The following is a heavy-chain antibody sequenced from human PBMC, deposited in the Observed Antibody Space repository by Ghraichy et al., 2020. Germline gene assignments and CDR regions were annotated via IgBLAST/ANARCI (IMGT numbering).Heavy chain of an antibody. CDR1: GGSFSGYY. CDR2: INHSGST. CDR3: ARVDSGSYYKSRSVGFDY. D-gene: IGHD1-26*01. V-gene: IGHV4-34*01. J-gene: IGHJ4*02. Sequence: SQTLSLTCAVYGGSFSGYYWSWIRQPPGKGLEWIGEINHSGSTNYNPSLKSRVTISVDTSKNQFSLKLSSVTAADTAVYYCARVDSGSYYKSRSVGFDYCGQGTLVTVSS.